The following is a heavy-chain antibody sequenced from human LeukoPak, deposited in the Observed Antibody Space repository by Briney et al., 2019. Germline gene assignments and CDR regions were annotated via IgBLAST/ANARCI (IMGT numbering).Heavy chain of an antibody. CDR3: AKTAVVVDSGFDY. D-gene: IGHD2-21*02. J-gene: IGHJ4*02. Sequence: GGSQRLSCTGSGFTFNTYAMSWVRQAPGKGLEWVSVISGSGRTTYYADSVKGRFTISRDNSKNTLYLQMNSLRAEDTAVYYCAKTAVVVDSGFDYWGQGTLVTVSS. V-gene: IGHV3-23*01. CDR2: ISGSGRTT. CDR1: GFTFNTYA.